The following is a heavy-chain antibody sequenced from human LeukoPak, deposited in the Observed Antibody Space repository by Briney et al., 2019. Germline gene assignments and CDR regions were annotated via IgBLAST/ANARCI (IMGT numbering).Heavy chain of an antibody. Sequence: SETLSLTCTVSGGSISSSSYYWGWIRQPPGKGLEWIGSIYYSGSTYYNPSLKGRVTISVDTSKNQFSLKLSSVTAADTAVYYCARDLPYCSGGSCYLNWFDPWGQGTLATVSS. D-gene: IGHD2-15*01. CDR1: GGSISSSSYY. CDR3: ARDLPYCSGGSCYLNWFDP. J-gene: IGHJ5*02. V-gene: IGHV4-39*07. CDR2: IYYSGST.